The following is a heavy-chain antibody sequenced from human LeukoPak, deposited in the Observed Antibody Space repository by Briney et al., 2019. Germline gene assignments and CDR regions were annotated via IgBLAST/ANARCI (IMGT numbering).Heavy chain of an antibody. D-gene: IGHD3-10*01. CDR3: ASRQLYYYGSERRDY. Sequence: SETLSLTCAVYGGSFSGYYWSWIRQPPGKGLEWIGEINHSGSTNYNPSLKSRVTISVDTSKNQFSLKLSSVTAADTAVYYCASRQLYYYGSERRDYWGQGTLVTVSS. V-gene: IGHV4-34*01. J-gene: IGHJ4*02. CDR2: INHSGST. CDR1: GGSFSGYY.